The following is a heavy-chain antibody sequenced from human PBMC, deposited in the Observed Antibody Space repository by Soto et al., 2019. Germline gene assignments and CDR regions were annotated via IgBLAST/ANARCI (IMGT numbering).Heavy chain of an antibody. CDR3: ARLVNGLPQKRYYYYYMDV. Sequence: SETLSLTCTVSGGSISSYYWSWIRQPPGKGLEWIGYIYYSGSTNYNPSLKSRVTISVDTSKNQFSLKLSSVTAADTAVYYCARLVNGLPQKRYYYYYMDVWGKGTTVTVSS. D-gene: IGHD1-1*01. CDR2: IYYSGST. J-gene: IGHJ6*03. V-gene: IGHV4-59*08. CDR1: GGSISSYY.